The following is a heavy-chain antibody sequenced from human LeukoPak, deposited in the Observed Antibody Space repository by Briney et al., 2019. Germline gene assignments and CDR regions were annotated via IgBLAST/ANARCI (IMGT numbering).Heavy chain of an antibody. J-gene: IGHJ3*02. CDR2: IYSGGST. CDR1: GFTVSSNY. D-gene: IGHD1-26*01. V-gene: IGHV3-53*01. Sequence: GGSLRLSCAASGFTVSSNYMSWVRQAPGKGLEWVSIIYSGGSTFYADSVKGRFTISRDNSKDTLYLQMNSLRAEDTAVYYCARGGSYLSAFDIWAKGQWSPSLQ. CDR3: ARGGSYLSAFDI.